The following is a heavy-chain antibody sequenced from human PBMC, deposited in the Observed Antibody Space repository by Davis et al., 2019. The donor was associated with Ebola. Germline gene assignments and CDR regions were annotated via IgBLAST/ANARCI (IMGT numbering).Heavy chain of an antibody. V-gene: IGHV2-26*01. J-gene: IGHJ5*01. CDR1: GFSLSNVAMG. Sequence: SGPTLVKPTQTLTLTCTVSGFSLSNVAMGVSWIRQPLGRALEWLAHLFWSDENSSEKRSYNSFLKTRLTISRDTSRSQVVLTMTNMDPKDTATYFCARTHYVYIEYSGDRNWFDSWCHGTLVTVSS. CDR3: ARTHYVYIEYSGDRNWFDS. CDR2: LFWSDENSSEKR. D-gene: IGHD2/OR15-2a*01.